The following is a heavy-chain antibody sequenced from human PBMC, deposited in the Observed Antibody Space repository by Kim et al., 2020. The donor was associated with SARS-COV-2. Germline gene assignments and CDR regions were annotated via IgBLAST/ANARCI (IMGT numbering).Heavy chain of an antibody. J-gene: IGHJ4*02. CDR3: ARDTCGGDCMGWEFDY. V-gene: IGHV3-21*01. CDR1: GFTFSSYS. Sequence: GGSLRLSCAASGFTFSSYSMNWVRQAPGKGLEWVSSISSSSSYIYYADSVKGRFTISRDNAKNSLYLQMNSLRAEDTVVYYCARDTCGGDCMGWEFDYWGQGTLVTVSS. D-gene: IGHD2-21*02. CDR2: ISSSSSYI.